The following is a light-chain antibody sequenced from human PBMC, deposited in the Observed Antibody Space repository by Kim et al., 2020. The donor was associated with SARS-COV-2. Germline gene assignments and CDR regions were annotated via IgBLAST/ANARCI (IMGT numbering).Light chain of an antibody. CDR3: SSYTSSSTPYV. V-gene: IGLV2-14*03. CDR1: SSDVSGYDY. CDR2: DVS. J-gene: IGLJ1*01. Sequence: QSITVPCTGTSSDVSGYDYVSWYQQHPGKAPQRMIYDVSNRPSGVSNRFSGSKSGNTASLTISGLQAEDEADYYCSSYTSSSTPYVFGTGTKVTVL.